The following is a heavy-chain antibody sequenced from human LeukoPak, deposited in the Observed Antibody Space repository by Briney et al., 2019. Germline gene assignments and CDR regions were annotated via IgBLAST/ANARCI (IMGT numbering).Heavy chain of an antibody. J-gene: IGHJ3*02. CDR1: GGSFSGYY. D-gene: IGHD2-15*01. Sequence: SETLSLTCAVYGGSFSGYYWSWIRQPPGKGLEWIGEINHSGSTNYNPSLKSRVTISVDTSKNQFSLKLSSMTAADTAVYYCASVGRTWDAFDIWGQGTMVTVSS. CDR2: INHSGST. V-gene: IGHV4-34*01. CDR3: ASVGRTWDAFDI.